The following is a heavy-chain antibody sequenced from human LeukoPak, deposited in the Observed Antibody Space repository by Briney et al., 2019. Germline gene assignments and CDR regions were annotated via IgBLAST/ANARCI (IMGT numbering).Heavy chain of an antibody. J-gene: IGHJ6*02. Sequence: PGGSLRLSCAASGFTFSSYGMHWVRQAPGKGPEWVAVIWYDGSNKYYADSVEGRFTISRDNSKNTLYLQMNSLRAEDTAVYYCARAPYYDILYYYYYGMDVWGQGTTVTVSS. CDR1: GFTFSSYG. V-gene: IGHV3-33*01. D-gene: IGHD3-9*01. CDR3: ARAPYYDILYYYYYGMDV. CDR2: IWYDGSNK.